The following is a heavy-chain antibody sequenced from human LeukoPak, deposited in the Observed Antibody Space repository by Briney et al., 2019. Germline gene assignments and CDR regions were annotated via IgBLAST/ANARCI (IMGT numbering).Heavy chain of an antibody. V-gene: IGHV4-4*07. Sequence: SETLSLTCTVSGVSISGYFCTWLRQSAGAGLECIGRIYTSGTTYYNPSLRSRVSMSVDTSNNKFSLRLSSVTAADTAVYYCARDPAGHGRYFDYWGQGALVTVSS. D-gene: IGHD1-14*01. CDR2: IYTSGTT. CDR3: ARDPAGHGRYFDY. CDR1: GVSISGYF. J-gene: IGHJ4*02.